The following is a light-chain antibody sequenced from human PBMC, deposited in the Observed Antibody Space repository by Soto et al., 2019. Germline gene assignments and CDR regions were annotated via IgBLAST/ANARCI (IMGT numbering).Light chain of an antibody. CDR2: GAS. V-gene: IGKV3-20*01. CDR1: RSVSSSY. CDR3: QHYGSSPPYT. Sequence: IVLTQSPDTLSLSPGERATLYCRAIRSVSSSYLAWYQHKAGQAPRLLISGASNRATDIPDRFSGSESGTDFTLTISRLEPEDFAVYYCQHYGSSPPYTFGQGTKVDIK. J-gene: IGKJ2*01.